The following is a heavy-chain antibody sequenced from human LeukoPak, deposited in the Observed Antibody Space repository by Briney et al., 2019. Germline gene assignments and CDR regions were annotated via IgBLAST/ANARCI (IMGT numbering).Heavy chain of an antibody. CDR2: MNPNSGNT. CDR1: GYTFTSYD. CDR3: ATAPTIVATADAFDI. V-gene: IGHV1-8*01. D-gene: IGHD5-12*01. J-gene: IGHJ3*02. Sequence: ASVKVSCKASGYTFTSYDINWVRQATGQGLEWMGWMNPNSGNTGYAQKFQGRVTMTRNTSISTAYMELSSLRSEDTAVYYCATAPTIVATADAFDIWGQGTMVTVSS.